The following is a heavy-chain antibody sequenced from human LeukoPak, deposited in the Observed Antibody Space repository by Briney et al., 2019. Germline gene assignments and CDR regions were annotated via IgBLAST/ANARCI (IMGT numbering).Heavy chain of an antibody. V-gene: IGHV1-2*06. CDR3: ASYDTPGKPRGAFGI. CDR2: INPNSGGT. J-gene: IGHJ3*02. CDR1: GYTFTGYY. Sequence: ASVKVSCKASGYTFTGYYMHWVRQAPGQGLEWMGRINPNSGGTNYAQKFQGRVTMTRDTSISTAYMELSRLRSDDTAVYYCASYDTPGKPRGAFGIWGQGTMVTVSS. D-gene: IGHD3-16*01.